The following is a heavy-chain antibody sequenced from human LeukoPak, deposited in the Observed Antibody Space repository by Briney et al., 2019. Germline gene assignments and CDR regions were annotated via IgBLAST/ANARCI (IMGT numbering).Heavy chain of an antibody. CDR2: ISAGNGNT. CDR1: GYTFTSYV. J-gene: IGHJ4*02. V-gene: IGHV1-3*01. D-gene: IGHD6-13*01. Sequence: GASVKLSCKASGYTFTSYVIHRVRQAPGQRPEWMGWISAGNGNTKYSQKFQGRVTITRDTSASTAYMELSSLRSEDTAVYYCARDFSSSWYVFGYWGQGILVTVSS. CDR3: ARDFSSSWYVFGY.